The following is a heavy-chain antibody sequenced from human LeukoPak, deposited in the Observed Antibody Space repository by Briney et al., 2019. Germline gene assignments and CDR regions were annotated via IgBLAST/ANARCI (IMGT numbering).Heavy chain of an antibody. CDR1: GFTFSSYA. CDR3: AKPRAVGVNASFDY. V-gene: IGHV3-23*01. Sequence: GGSLRLSCAASGFTFSSYAMRWVRQAPGKGLEWVSSVSGSGGSTYYADSVKGRFTISRDNSKNTLYLQMNSLRAEDTAVYYYAKPRAVGVNASFDYWGQGALVTVSS. CDR2: VSGSGGST. J-gene: IGHJ4*02.